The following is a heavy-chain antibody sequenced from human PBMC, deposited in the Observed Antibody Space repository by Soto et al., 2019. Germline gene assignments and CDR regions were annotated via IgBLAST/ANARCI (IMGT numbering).Heavy chain of an antibody. CDR3: ARDLNVITHPPATPSWGY. CDR1: GFTFSSYS. Sequence: GGSLRLSCAASGFTFSSYSMNWVRQAPGKGLEWVSYISSSSSTIYYADSVKGRFTISRDNAKNSLYLQMNSLRDEDTAVYYCARDLNVITHPPATPSWGYRGQGTLVTVSS. CDR2: ISSSSSTI. V-gene: IGHV3-48*02. D-gene: IGHD3-22*01. J-gene: IGHJ4*02.